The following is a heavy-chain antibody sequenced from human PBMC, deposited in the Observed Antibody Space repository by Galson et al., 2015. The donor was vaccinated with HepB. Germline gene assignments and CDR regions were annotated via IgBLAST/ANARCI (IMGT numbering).Heavy chain of an antibody. V-gene: IGHV3-23*01. CDR1: GFTFSSYY. J-gene: IGHJ6*03. D-gene: IGHD3-10*01. Sequence: SLRLSCAASGFTFSSYYMRWVRQAPGKGLERVSGITDNSEKTYYADSAKGRFTISRDNSKSTLYLQMHSLRAEDTAVYYCAKKSSHAPHSYYMDAWGKGTTVTVSS. CDR2: ITDNSEKT. CDR3: AKKSSHAPHSYYMDA.